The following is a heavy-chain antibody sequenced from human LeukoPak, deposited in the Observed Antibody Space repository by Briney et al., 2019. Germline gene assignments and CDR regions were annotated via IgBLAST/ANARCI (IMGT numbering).Heavy chain of an antibody. CDR2: ISPNSGAT. Sequence: ASVKVSCKAYGYTFTAYYLHWVRQAPGQGLEWMGWISPNSGATKYAQKFQDRITMTRDTSINTAYMELSRLRSDDTAVHYCARFSVGGRYDFDYWGQGTLVTVSS. V-gene: IGHV1-2*02. J-gene: IGHJ4*02. D-gene: IGHD3-9*01. CDR1: GYTFTAYY. CDR3: ARFSVGGRYDFDY.